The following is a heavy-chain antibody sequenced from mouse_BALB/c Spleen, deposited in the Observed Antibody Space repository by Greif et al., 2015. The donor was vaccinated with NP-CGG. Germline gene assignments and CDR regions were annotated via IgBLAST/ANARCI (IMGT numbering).Heavy chain of an antibody. CDR3: ARDYGSSPRYFDV. CDR2: ISSGGSYT. D-gene: IGHD1-1*01. Sequence: EVKLVESGGGLVKPGGSLKLSCAASGFTFSSYAMSWVRQSPEKRLEWVAEISSGGSYTYYPDTVTGRFTISRDNAKNSLYLEMSSLRSEDTAMYYCARDYGSSPRYFDVWGAGTTVTVSS. J-gene: IGHJ1*01. CDR1: GFTFSSYA. V-gene: IGHV5-9-4*01.